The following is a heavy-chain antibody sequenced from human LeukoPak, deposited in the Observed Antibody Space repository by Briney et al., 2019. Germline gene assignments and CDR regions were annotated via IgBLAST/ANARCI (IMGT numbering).Heavy chain of an antibody. CDR3: ARENDYVWGSYRLCAFDI. D-gene: IGHD3-16*02. V-gene: IGHV4-59*01. Sequence: SETLSLTCTVSGGSISSYYWSWIRQPPGEGLEWIGYIYYSGSTNYNPSLKSRVTISVDTSKNQFSLKLSSVTAADTAVYYCARENDYVWGSYRLCAFDIWGQGTMVTVSS. CDR2: IYYSGST. J-gene: IGHJ3*02. CDR1: GGSISSYY.